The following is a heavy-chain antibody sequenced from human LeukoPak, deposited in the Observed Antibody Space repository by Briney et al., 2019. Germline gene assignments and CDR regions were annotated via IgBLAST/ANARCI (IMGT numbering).Heavy chain of an antibody. J-gene: IGHJ4*02. V-gene: IGHV4-30-4*01. CDR1: GGSISSGDYY. CDR2: IYYSGST. D-gene: IGHD5-12*01. CDR3: ARGGYSGYEVGY. Sequence: SQTLSLACTVSGGSISSGDYYWSWIRQPPGKGLEWIGYIYYSGSTYYNPSLKSRVTISVDTSKNQFSLKLSSVTAADTAVYYCARGGYSGYEVGYWGQGTLVTVSS.